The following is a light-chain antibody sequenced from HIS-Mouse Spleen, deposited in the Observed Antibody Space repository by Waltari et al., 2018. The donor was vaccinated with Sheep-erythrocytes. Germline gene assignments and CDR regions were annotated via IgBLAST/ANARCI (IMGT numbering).Light chain of an antibody. V-gene: IGLV3-19*01. CDR2: GKN. Sequence: SSELTQDPAVSVALGQTVRITCQGDSLRSYYASWFQQKPGQAPVLVIYGKNNRHSGIPDRFSGPSSGNTASLTSTGAQAEDEADFYCNSRDSSGNHLGVVFGGGTKLTVL. CDR1: SLRSYY. J-gene: IGLJ2*01. CDR3: NSRDSSGNHLGVV.